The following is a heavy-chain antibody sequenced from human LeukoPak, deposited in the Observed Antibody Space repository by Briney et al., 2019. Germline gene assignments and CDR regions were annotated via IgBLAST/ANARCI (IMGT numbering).Heavy chain of an antibody. V-gene: IGHV3-11*04. CDR1: GFTFSDYY. CDR2: ISTSGTTI. Sequence: PGGSLRLSCAASGFTFSDYYMTWIRQAPGKGLEWLSFISTSGTTIYYADSVRGRFTVSRNDAKNSLYLQMNSLRAEDTAVYYCARDQYGSGSYYKIDGMDVWGQGTTVTVSS. CDR3: ARDQYGSGSYYKIDGMDV. D-gene: IGHD3-10*01. J-gene: IGHJ6*02.